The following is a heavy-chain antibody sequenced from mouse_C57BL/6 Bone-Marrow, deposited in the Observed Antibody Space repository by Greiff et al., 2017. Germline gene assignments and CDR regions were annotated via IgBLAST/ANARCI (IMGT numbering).Heavy chain of an antibody. CDR3: ARSDYYGSSYLYAMDY. J-gene: IGHJ4*01. D-gene: IGHD1-1*01. Sequence: QVHVKQSGAELAKPGASVKLSCKASGYNFTSYWMHWVKQRPGQGLEWIGYINPSSGYTKYNQKFKDKATLTADKSSSTAYMQLSSLTYEDSAVYYCARSDYYGSSYLYAMDYWGQGTSGTVSS. CDR2: INPSSGYT. V-gene: IGHV1-7*01. CDR1: GYNFTSYW.